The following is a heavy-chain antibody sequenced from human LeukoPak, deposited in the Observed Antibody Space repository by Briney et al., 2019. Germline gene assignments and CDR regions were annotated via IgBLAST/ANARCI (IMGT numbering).Heavy chain of an antibody. J-gene: IGHJ5*02. CDR2: INHSGST. V-gene: IGHV4-34*01. CDR1: GFNFDTYS. Sequence: GSLRLSCAASGFNFDTYSMNWVRQAPGKGLEWIGEINHSGSTNYNPSLKSRVTISVDTSKNQLSLKLSSVTAADTAVYYCARAPRTTMVRGVRGSRWFDPWGQGTLVTVSS. CDR3: ARAPRTTMVRGVRGSRWFDP. D-gene: IGHD3-10*01.